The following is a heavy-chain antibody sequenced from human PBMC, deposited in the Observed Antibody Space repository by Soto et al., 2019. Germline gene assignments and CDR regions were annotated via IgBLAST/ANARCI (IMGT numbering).Heavy chain of an antibody. CDR1: GFTFSSYA. CDR3: AKDLEYYYDSSGYLAY. V-gene: IGHV3-23*01. J-gene: IGHJ4*02. D-gene: IGHD3-22*01. CDR2: ISGSGGST. Sequence: PGGSWRLSCAASGFTFSSYAMSWVRQAPGKGLEWVSAISGSGGSTYYADSVKGRFTISRDNSKNTLYLQMNSLRAEDTAVYYCAKDLEYYYDSSGYLAYWGQGTLVTVSS.